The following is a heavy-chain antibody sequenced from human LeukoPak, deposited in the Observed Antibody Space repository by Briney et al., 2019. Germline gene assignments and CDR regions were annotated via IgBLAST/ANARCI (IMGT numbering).Heavy chain of an antibody. CDR1: GYSFTSYW. D-gene: IGHD6-19*01. V-gene: IGHV5-51*01. CDR3: ARHPYGYSSGWSHPFDY. CDR2: IYPGDSDT. Sequence: ESLKISCKGSGYSFTSYWIGWVRQMPGKGLEWMGIIYPGDSDTRYSPSFQGQVTISADKSISTAYLQWSSLKASDTAMYYCARHPYGYSSGWSHPFDYWGQGTLVTVSS. J-gene: IGHJ4*02.